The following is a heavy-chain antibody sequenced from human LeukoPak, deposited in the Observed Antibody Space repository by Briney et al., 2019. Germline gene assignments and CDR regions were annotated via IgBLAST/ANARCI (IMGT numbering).Heavy chain of an antibody. V-gene: IGHV3-30*01. Sequence: GGSLRLSCAASGFTFSSYAMHWVRQAPGKGLEWVAVISYDGSNKYYADSVEGRFTISRDNSKNTLYLQMNSLRAEDTAVYYCTRVSLGGTDYWGQGTLVTVSS. D-gene: IGHD3-16*01. CDR3: TRVSLGGTDY. CDR2: ISYDGSNK. CDR1: GFTFSSYA. J-gene: IGHJ4*02.